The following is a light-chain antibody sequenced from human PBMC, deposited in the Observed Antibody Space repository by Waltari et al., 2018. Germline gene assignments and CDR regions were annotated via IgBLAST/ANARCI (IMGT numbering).Light chain of an antibody. Sequence: ICMTQSAGELSVAPGRGTAYFCRASQSVSNNLAWYQQKPGQAPRLLIHGASTRATGIPSKFNGSASGTEFTLTISTLQSEDFAVDYCQQYKDWPPHTFGQGTKLEIK. V-gene: IGKV3-15*01. CDR3: QQYKDWPPHT. CDR1: QSVSNN. CDR2: GAS. J-gene: IGKJ2*01.